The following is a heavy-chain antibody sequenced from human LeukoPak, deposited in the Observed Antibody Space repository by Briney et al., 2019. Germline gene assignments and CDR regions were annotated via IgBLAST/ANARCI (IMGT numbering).Heavy chain of an antibody. CDR3: ARLKFSGYYDLWSALERRGYFDY. CDR2: IYPGDSDT. CDR1: SYNFADYW. D-gene: IGHD3-3*01. Sequence: GESLKISCKTSSYNFADYWIGWVRQMPGKGLEWMGIIYPGDSDTRYSPSFQGQVTISADKSISTAYLQWSSLKASDTAMYYCARLKFSGYYDLWSALERRGYFDYWGQGTLVTVSS. J-gene: IGHJ4*02. V-gene: IGHV5-51*01.